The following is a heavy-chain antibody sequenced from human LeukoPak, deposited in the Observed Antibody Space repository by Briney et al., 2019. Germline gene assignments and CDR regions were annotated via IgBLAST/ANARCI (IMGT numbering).Heavy chain of an antibody. CDR2: IRYDGSNK. Sequence: PGGSLRLSCAASGFTFSSYGMHWVRQAPCKGLAGVAFIRYDGSNKYYADSVKGRFTISRDNSKNTLYLQMNSLRAEDTAVYYCAKDPTTVTTSPFYWGQGTLVTVSS. CDR1: GFTFSSYG. V-gene: IGHV3-30*02. CDR3: AKDPTTVTTSPFY. J-gene: IGHJ4*02. D-gene: IGHD4-17*01.